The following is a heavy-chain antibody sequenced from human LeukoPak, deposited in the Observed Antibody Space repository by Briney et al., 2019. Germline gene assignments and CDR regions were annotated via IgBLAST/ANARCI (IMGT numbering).Heavy chain of an antibody. V-gene: IGHV5-51*01. D-gene: IGHD3-10*01. J-gene: IGHJ4*02. CDR2: IYPDDSDT. CDR1: GYNFTNYW. Sequence: GESLKISCKASGYNFTNYWIGWVRQMSGKGLEWMGFIYPDDSDTTYSPSFRGKVTISADRSSSTAYLLWSSLEASDTAIYYCVRSFGYWGQGTLVTVSS. CDR3: VRSFGY.